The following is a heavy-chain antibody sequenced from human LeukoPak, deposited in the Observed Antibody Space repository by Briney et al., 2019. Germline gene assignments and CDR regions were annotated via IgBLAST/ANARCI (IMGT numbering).Heavy chain of an antibody. V-gene: IGHV1-2*02. Sequence: ASVKVSCKTSGYTFTDKYIHWVRQAPGLGLECMGWMHPNTGDTVYVQKYQGRVTFTRDTSISTAYMELHRLGSDDTAVYFCVRDLSNPASGDYWGQGTLVTVSS. CDR3: VRDLSNPASGDY. D-gene: IGHD3-10*01. J-gene: IGHJ4*02. CDR1: GYTFTDKY. CDR2: MHPNTGDT.